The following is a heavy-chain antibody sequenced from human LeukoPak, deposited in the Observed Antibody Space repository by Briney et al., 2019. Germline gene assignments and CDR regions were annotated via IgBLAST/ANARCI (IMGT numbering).Heavy chain of an antibody. CDR3: ARGVDDILTGYYGGGMDV. D-gene: IGHD3-9*01. CDR1: GGTFSSYA. J-gene: IGHJ6*04. Sequence: SVKVSCKASGGTFSSYAISWVRQAPGQGLEWMGGIIPIFGTANYAQKFQGRVTITADESTSTAYMELSSLRSEDTAVYYCARGVDDILTGYYGGGMDVWAKGPRSPSPQ. V-gene: IGHV1-69*13. CDR2: IIPIFGTA.